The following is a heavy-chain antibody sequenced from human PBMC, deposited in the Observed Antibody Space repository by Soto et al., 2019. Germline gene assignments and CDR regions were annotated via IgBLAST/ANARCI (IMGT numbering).Heavy chain of an antibody. Sequence: QVHLQQWGAGLLKPSETLSLTCAVYGGSFSGYYWSWIRQPPGKGLEWIEEINHSGSTNYNPSLKSRVSISVGTSNNQFSLKLSSVTAADTAVYYCARGRGDGYNQHWYFDLWGRGTLVTVSS. CDR2: INHSGST. J-gene: IGHJ2*01. CDR3: ARGRGDGYNQHWYFDL. V-gene: IGHV4-34*01. D-gene: IGHD3-10*01. CDR1: GGSFSGYY.